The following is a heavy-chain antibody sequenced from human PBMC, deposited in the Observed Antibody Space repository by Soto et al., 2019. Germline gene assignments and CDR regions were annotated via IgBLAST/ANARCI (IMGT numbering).Heavy chain of an antibody. D-gene: IGHD3-3*01. CDR3: AREDVLRFLEWPRGFDP. Sequence: ASVKVSCKASGYTFTSYDIKWVRQATGQGLEWMGWMNPNSGNTGYAQKFQGRVTMTRNTSISTAYMELSSLRSEDTAVYYCAREDVLRFLEWPRGFDPWGQGTLVTVYS. V-gene: IGHV1-8*01. CDR1: GYTFTSYD. CDR2: MNPNSGNT. J-gene: IGHJ5*02.